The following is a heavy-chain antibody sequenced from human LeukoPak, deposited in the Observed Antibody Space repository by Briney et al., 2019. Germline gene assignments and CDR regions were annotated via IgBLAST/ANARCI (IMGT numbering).Heavy chain of an antibody. V-gene: IGHV3-30*01. D-gene: IGHD3-10*01. Sequence: LPGGSLRLSCAASGFTFSNYAMHWVRQAPGKGLEWVSLISSGGTYEYYADSVKGRFTISRDNSKNTLYLQLNSLRAEDTAVYYCARDSTYYYDSGSSGPHYFDNWGQGTLVTVSS. CDR1: GFTFSNYA. CDR2: ISSGGTYE. J-gene: IGHJ4*02. CDR3: ARDSTYYYDSGSSGPHYFDN.